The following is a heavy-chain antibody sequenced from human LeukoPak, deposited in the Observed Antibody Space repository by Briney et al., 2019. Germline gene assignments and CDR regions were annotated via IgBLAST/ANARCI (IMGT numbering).Heavy chain of an antibody. J-gene: IGHJ6*03. D-gene: IGHD5-18*01. CDR1: GGSFSGYY. CDR2: INHSGST. V-gene: IGHV4-34*01. Sequence: SETLSLTCAVYGGSFSGYYWSWIRQPPGKGLEWTGEINHSGSTNYNPSLKSRVTISVDTSKNQFSLKLSSVTAADTAVYYCARGRYSYGYMGYYYYMDVWGKGTTVTVSS. CDR3: ARGRYSYGYMGYYYYMDV.